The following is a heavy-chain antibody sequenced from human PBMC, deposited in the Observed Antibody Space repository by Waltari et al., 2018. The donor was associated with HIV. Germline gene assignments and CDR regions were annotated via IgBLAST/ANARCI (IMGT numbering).Heavy chain of an antibody. CDR2: IYWDDDK. CDR3: AYRREYNTSWALGWFDP. D-gene: IGHD6-13*01. Sequence: QITLKESGPTLVKPTQTLTLTCTFSGFSLSTSGVGVGWIRQPPGKATEWLAVIYWDDDKPYRPSLRSRLTIAKDTSRKQVVLPMTDIDPVDTGTYYCAYRREYNTSWALGWFDPWGQGTLVTVSS. CDR1: GFSLSTSGVG. V-gene: IGHV2-5*02. J-gene: IGHJ5*02.